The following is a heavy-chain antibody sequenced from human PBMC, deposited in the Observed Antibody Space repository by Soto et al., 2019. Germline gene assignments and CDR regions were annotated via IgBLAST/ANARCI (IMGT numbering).Heavy chain of an antibody. Sequence: SETLSLTCTVSGGPISTYYWNWIRQPPGKGLEWIGYIYYSGSTNYNPSLKSRVSMSVHTSKNQLSLKLSSVTAADTAVYYCARASTGPYFYYMDVWGQGTTVTVSS. CDR2: IYYSGST. D-gene: IGHD4-17*01. CDR3: ARASTGPYFYYMDV. CDR1: GGPISTYY. J-gene: IGHJ6*02. V-gene: IGHV4-59*01.